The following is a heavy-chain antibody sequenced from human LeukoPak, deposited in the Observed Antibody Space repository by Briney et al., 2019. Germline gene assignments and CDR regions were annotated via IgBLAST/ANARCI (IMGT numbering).Heavy chain of an antibody. D-gene: IGHD3-22*01. Sequence: PSETLSLTCAVYGGSFSGYYWSWIRQPPGKGLEWIGEINHSGSTNYNPSLKSRVTISVDTSKNQFSLKLSSVTAADTAVYYCARSTRRSSSGYLRAGVDYFDYWGQGTLVTVSS. CDR3: ARSTRRSSSGYLRAGVDYFDY. V-gene: IGHV4-34*01. CDR1: GGSFSGYY. CDR2: INHSGST. J-gene: IGHJ4*02.